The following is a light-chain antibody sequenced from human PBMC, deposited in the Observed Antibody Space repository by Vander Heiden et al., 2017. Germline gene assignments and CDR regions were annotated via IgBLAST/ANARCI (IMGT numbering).Light chain of an antibody. CDR3: SAWDNSLNAWV. J-gene: IGLJ3*02. CDR2: SNN. V-gene: IGLV1-44*01. Sequence: QSVLTQPPPASGTPGQRVTISCSGSSSNIGSRTVNWYQHLPGTAPKLLIYSNNQRPSGVPDRISASKSGTSASLAVSGLQSEDEADYYCSAWDNSLNAWVFGGGTKLTVL. CDR1: SSNIGSRT.